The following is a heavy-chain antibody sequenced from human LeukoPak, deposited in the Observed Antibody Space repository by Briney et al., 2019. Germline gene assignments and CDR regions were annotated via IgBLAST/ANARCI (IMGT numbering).Heavy chain of an antibody. J-gene: IGHJ4*02. CDR1: GGSLSPYY. V-gene: IGHV4-59*01. CDR2: IYYSGNT. D-gene: IGHD3-10*02. CDR3: ARSTGSTMFIDY. Sequence: SETLSLTCTVSGGSLSPYYWSWIRQPPGKGLEWLGYIYYSGNTEYNPSLKSRVAMSVDTSKNQFSLRLSSVTAADTAVYYCARSTGSTMFIDYWGQGTLVTVSS.